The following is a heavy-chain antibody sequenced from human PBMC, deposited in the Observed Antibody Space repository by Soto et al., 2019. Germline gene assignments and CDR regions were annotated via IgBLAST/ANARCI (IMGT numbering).Heavy chain of an antibody. CDR1: GGSISSGGYS. Sequence: QLQLQESVSGLVKPSQTLSLTCAVSGGSISSGGYSWSWIRQPPGKVLAWIGYIYHSGSTYYNPSLKGRVTISVDRSTNQFSMKLSSVTAADTAGYYCAIVPDYWGQGTPVTVAS. CDR3: AIVPDY. CDR2: IYHSGST. V-gene: IGHV4-30-2*01. J-gene: IGHJ4*02.